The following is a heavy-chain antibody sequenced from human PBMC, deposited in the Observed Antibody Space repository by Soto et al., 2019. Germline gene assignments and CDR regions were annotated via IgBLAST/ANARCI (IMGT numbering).Heavy chain of an antibody. J-gene: IGHJ4*02. CDR2: IWYDGSDK. V-gene: IGHV3-33*01. CDR1: GXTLSGFC. CDR3: AFGNLSYYFDY. D-gene: IGHD3-16*01. Sequence: GSLRLACAASGXTLSGFCMHWVRQAPGKGLEWVAIIWYDGSDKYYADSVKGRFTISRENSKNTLYLKMNRMRAEDTAVYHCAFGNLSYYFDYWGQGTPVTVSS.